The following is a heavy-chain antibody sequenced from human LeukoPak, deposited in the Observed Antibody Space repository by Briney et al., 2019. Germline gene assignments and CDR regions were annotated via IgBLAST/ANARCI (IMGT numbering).Heavy chain of an antibody. D-gene: IGHD3-22*01. J-gene: IGHJ4*02. CDR1: GFSVSSKY. CDR3: ATESGYFDSGGYFDS. Sequence: PGGSLRLSCAASGFSVSSKYMSWVRQAPGKGLEWVSVIYRDGRTYYADSVKGRFTISRDNSKNTLYLQMNSLRAVDTALYYCATESGYFDSGGYFDSWGQGTLVTVSS. CDR2: IYRDGRT. V-gene: IGHV3-53*01.